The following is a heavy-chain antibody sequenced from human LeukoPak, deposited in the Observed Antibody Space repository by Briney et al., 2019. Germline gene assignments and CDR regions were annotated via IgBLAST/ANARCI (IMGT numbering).Heavy chain of an antibody. D-gene: IGHD3-22*01. J-gene: IGHJ3*02. CDR2: INPSGGST. V-gene: IGHV1-46*01. Sequence: ASVKVSCKASGYTFTSYYMHWVRQAPGQGLEWMGIINPSGGSTSYAQKFQGRVTMTRDMSTSTVYMELSSLRSEDTAVYYCARDQRYYYDSSGDNAFDIWGQGTMVTVSS. CDR1: GYTFTSYY. CDR3: ARDQRYYYDSSGDNAFDI.